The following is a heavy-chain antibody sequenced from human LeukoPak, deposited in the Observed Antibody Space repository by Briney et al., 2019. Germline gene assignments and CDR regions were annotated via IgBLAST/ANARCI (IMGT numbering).Heavy chain of an antibody. CDR3: ARDVPGYSWFDP. V-gene: IGHV1-46*04. CDR2: INPSAGST. Sequence: ASVKVSCRASGHTFTRYYVHWVRQAPGQGLEWMGIINPSAGSTTYGQNLQGRVTMTRDTSTSTVYMELSSLRSEDTAVYYCARDVPGYSWFDPWGQGTLVTVSS. J-gene: IGHJ5*02. D-gene: IGHD6-25*01. CDR1: GHTFTRYY.